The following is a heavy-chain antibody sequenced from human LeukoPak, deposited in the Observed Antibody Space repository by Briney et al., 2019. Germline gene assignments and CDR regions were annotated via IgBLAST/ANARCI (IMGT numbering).Heavy chain of an antibody. D-gene: IGHD3-3*01. V-gene: IGHV3-23*01. Sequence: GGSLRLSCAASGFTFSSYAMSWVRQAPGKGLEWVSAISGSGGSTYYADSVKGRFTISRDNSKNTLYLQMNSLRAEDTAVYYCAKDYDFWSGYSKGFGYWGQGTLVTVSS. CDR2: ISGSGGST. CDR1: GFTFSSYA. CDR3: AKDYDFWSGYSKGFGY. J-gene: IGHJ4*02.